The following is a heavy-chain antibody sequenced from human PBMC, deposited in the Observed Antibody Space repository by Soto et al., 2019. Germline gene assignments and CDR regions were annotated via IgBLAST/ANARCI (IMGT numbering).Heavy chain of an antibody. J-gene: IGHJ4*02. CDR2: IYYSGST. CDR1: GVSVSSGSDY. CDR3: ARGYRYGYLDY. Sequence: ETLSLTCPVSGVSVSSGSDYWSWIRQPPGKGLEWIGYIYYSGSTNYNPSLKSRVTISVDRSKNQFSLKLSSVTAEDTAVYYCARGYRYGYLDYWGQGTLVTVYS. V-gene: IGHV4-61*01. D-gene: IGHD5-18*01.